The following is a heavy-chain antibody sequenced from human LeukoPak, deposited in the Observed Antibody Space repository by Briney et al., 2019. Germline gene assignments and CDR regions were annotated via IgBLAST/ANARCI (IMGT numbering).Heavy chain of an antibody. V-gene: IGHV3-66*02. Sequence: PGGSLRLSCAASGINVSSSYMTWLRQAPGKGLEWVSLIYGGDAAYYAESVRGRFIISRDNLKNTLFLQMNSLRVEDTAVYYCVTSTGQQFIPYDYWGQGTHVTVSS. D-gene: IGHD6-13*01. CDR1: GINVSSSY. J-gene: IGHJ4*02. CDR3: VTSTGQQFIPYDY. CDR2: IYGGDAA.